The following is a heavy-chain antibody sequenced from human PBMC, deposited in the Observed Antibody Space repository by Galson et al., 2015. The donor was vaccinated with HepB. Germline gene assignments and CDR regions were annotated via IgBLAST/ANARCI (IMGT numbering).Heavy chain of an antibody. D-gene: IGHD3-16*01. V-gene: IGHV1-69*05. CDR1: GGTFSSYA. CDR3: ARVSSVWNDLTY. CDR2: IIPIFGTA. J-gene: IGHJ4*02. Sequence: SVKVSCKASGGTFSSYAISWVRQAPGQGLEWMGGIIPIFGTANYAQKLQGRVTMTTDTSTSTAYMELRSLRSDDTAVYYCARVSSVWNDLTYWGQGTLVTVSS.